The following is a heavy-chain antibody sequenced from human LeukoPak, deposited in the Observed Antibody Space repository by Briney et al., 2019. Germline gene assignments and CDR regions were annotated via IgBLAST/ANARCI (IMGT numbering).Heavy chain of an antibody. CDR1: GGSISSGGNY. Sequence: SQTLSLTCTVSGGSISSGGNYWSWIRQPPGKGLEWIGYIYYSGCTYYNPSLKSRVTISVDTSKNQFSLKLSSVTAADTAVYYCARDLAPANYGDLEPLDSWGQGTLVTVSS. CDR3: ARDLAPANYGDLEPLDS. D-gene: IGHD4-17*01. J-gene: IGHJ4*02. V-gene: IGHV4-31*03. CDR2: IYYSGCT.